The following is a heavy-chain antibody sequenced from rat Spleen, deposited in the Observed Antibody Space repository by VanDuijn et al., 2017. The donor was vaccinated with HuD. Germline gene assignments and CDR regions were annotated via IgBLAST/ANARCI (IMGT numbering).Heavy chain of an antibody. D-gene: IGHD4-3*01. CDR3: TREGNSGYDY. Sequence: EVQLVESGGGLVQPGRSLKLSCAASGFTFSDYAMAWVRQSPTKGLEWVASITNTGGSTYYPDSVKGRFTISREDGRSTLYLQMNSLRSEDTATYYCTREGNSGYDYWGQGVMVTVSS. CDR2: ITNTGGST. J-gene: IGHJ2*01. V-gene: IGHV5-20*01. CDR1: GFTFSDYA.